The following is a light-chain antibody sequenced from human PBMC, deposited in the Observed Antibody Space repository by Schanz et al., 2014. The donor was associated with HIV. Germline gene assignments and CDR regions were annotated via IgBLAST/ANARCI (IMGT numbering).Light chain of an antibody. Sequence: EIVLTQSPGTLSLSPGDRATLSCRASQSINSRYLAWYQQKPGQAPRLLIYGASSRATGIPVRFSGSGSGTDFTLTISRLEPGDFAVYYCQQYGSPLTFGGGTKVEI. J-gene: IGKJ4*01. V-gene: IGKV3-20*01. CDR1: QSINSRY. CDR2: GAS. CDR3: QQYGSPLT.